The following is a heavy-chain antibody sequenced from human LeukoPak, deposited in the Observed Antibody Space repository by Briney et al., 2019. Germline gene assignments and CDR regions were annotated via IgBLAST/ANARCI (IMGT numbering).Heavy chain of an antibody. V-gene: IGHV3-43*02. J-gene: IGHJ4*02. CDR2: ISGDGGST. Sequence: GGSLRLSCAASGFTFDDYGMHWVRQAPGKGLERVSLISGDGGSTYYADSVKGRFTISRDNSKNSLYLEMNSLRTEDTALYYCAKGTCSGGGCYSNFDYWGQGALVTVSS. CDR1: GFTFDDYG. CDR3: AKGTCSGGGCYSNFDY. D-gene: IGHD2-15*01.